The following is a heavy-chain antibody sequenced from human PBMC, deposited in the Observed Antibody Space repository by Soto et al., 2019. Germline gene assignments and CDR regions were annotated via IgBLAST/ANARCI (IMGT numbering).Heavy chain of an antibody. V-gene: IGHV4-34*01. CDR3: ARRSVTDYYYYYMDV. Sequence: SETLSLTCAVYGGSFSGYYWSWIRQPPGKGLEWIGEINHSGSTNYNPSLKSRVTISVDTSKNQFSLKLSSVTAADTAVYYCARRSVTDYYYYYMDVWGKGTTVTVSS. D-gene: IGHD4-17*01. J-gene: IGHJ6*03. CDR1: GGSFSGYY. CDR2: INHSGST.